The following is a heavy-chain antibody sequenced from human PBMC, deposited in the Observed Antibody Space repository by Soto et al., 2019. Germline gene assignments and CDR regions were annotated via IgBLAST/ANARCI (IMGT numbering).Heavy chain of an antibody. Sequence: RSLTCAVYGGSFSGYYWSWIRQPPGKGLEWIGEINHSGSTNYNPSLKSRVTISVDTSKNQFSLKLSSVTAADTAVYYCARGLEAVAYAEYGHHYYYYYGMDVWGQGTTVTVSS. D-gene: IGHD1-1*01. CDR2: INHSGST. CDR3: ARGLEAVAYAEYGHHYYYYYGMDV. V-gene: IGHV4-34*01. CDR1: GGSFSGYY. J-gene: IGHJ6*02.